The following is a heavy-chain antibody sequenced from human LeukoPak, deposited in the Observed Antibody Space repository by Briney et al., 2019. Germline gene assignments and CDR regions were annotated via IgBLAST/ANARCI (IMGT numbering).Heavy chain of an antibody. CDR2: IWYVMTIR. CDR3: ARGGHDYYDRSGYYYMSAFDI. Sequence: GGSLRLSCAASGFTLSSYGIHWVRQAPGKGLEWVAVIWYVMTIRNSIDSVRGRFTISRDNSKNTLYLQMNSQRAEDTAVYYCARGGHDYYDRSGYYYMSAFDIWGQGTMVTVCS. D-gene: IGHD3-22*01. V-gene: IGHV3-33*01. CDR1: GFTLSSYG. J-gene: IGHJ3*02.